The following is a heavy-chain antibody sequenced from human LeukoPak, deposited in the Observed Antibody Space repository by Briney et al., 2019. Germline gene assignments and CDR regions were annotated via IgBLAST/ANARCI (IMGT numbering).Heavy chain of an antibody. CDR3: ARHEPYYYDSSGYYAIDY. D-gene: IGHD3-22*01. CDR2: IYPGDSDT. CDR1: GYSFTSYW. Sequence: GESLKLSCKGSGYSFTSYWIGWVRQMPGKGLEWMGIIYPGDSDTRYSPSFQGQVTISADKSISTAYLQWSSLKASDTAMYYCARHEPYYYDSSGYYAIDYWGQGTLVTVSS. J-gene: IGHJ4*02. V-gene: IGHV5-51*01.